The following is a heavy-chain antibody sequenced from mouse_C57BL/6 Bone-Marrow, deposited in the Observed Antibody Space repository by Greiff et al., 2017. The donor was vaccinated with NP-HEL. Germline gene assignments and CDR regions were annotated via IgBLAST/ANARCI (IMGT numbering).Heavy chain of an antibody. CDR1: GYTFTSYW. CDR2: INPSNGGT. CDR3: ARDGVVAYYAMDY. Sequence: QVHVKQPGTELVKPGASVKLSCKASGYTFTSYWMHWVKQRPGQGLEWIGNINPSNGGTNYNEKFKSKATLTVDKSSSTAYMQLSSLTSEDSAVYYCARDGVVAYYAMDYWGQGTSVTVSS. V-gene: IGHV1-53*01. J-gene: IGHJ4*01. D-gene: IGHD1-1*01.